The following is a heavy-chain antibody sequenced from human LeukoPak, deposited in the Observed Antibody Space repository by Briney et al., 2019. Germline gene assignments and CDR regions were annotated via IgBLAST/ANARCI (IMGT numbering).Heavy chain of an antibody. Sequence: ASVKVSCKASGDIFTNYYTHWVRQAPGQGLEWMGWIAQKFQGRVTMTRDMSTSTVYMELSSLRSEDTAVYYCARAERDGSGYLWGQGTLVTVSS. D-gene: IGHD3-22*01. CDR2: I. V-gene: IGHV1-46*01. J-gene: IGHJ4*02. CDR1: GDIFTNYY. CDR3: ARAERDGSGYL.